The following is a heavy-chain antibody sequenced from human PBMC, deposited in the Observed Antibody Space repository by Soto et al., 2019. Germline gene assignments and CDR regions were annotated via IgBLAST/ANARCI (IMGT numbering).Heavy chain of an antibody. D-gene: IGHD1-1*01. CDR3: ARSPFAGSDAFDI. V-gene: IGHV1-45*02. CDR1: GYTFTFRY. Sequence: ASVKVSCKASGYTFTFRYLHWVRQAPGQALEWMGWITPFKSGTNYAQKFQDRVTITRDRSVSTAYMELSNLRSDDTAMYYCARSPFAGSDAFDIWGQGTMVTVSS. CDR2: ITPFKSGT. J-gene: IGHJ3*02.